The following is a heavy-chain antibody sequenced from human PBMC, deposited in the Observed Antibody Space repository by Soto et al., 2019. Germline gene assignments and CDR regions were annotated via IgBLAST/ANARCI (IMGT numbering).Heavy chain of an antibody. J-gene: IGHJ4*02. D-gene: IGHD2-2*01. CDR1: GFTFRNYA. CDR3: AKERSSTSCYAFDY. V-gene: IGHV3-23*01. CDR2: ISGSGGTT. Sequence: EVQLLESGGGLVQPGGSLRLSCAASGFTFRNYAMSWARQAPGKGLEWVSAISGSGGTTHYADSVKGRFTISRDISKNPRYWQMNGLRVEDTAVYYCAKERSSTSCYAFDYWGQGSLVTVSS.